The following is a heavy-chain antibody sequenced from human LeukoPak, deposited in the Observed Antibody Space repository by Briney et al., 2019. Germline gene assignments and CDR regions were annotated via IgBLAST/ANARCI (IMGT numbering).Heavy chain of an antibody. CDR3: ATPKVDILTGYQGAFDI. CDR1: GGSISSGGYY. J-gene: IGHJ3*02. CDR2: IYYSGST. D-gene: IGHD3-9*01. V-gene: IGHV4-31*03. Sequence: PSETLSLTCTVSGGSISSGGYYWSWIRQHPGKGLEWIGYIYYSGSTYYNPSLKSRVTISVDTSKNQFSLKLSSVTAADTAVYYCATPKVDILTGYQGAFDIWGQGTMVTVSS.